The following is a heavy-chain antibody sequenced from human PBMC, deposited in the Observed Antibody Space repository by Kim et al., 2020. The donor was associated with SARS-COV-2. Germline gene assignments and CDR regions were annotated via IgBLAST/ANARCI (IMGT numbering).Heavy chain of an antibody. J-gene: IGHJ6*03. CDR3: ARGGWVDSSGYYYYYYMDV. CDR2: INAGNGNT. Sequence: ASVKVSCKASGYTFTSYAMHWVRQAPGQRLEWMGWINAGNGNTKYSQKFQGRVTITRDTSASTAYMELSSLRSEDTAVYYCARGGWVDSSGYYYYYYMDVWGKGTTVTVSS. CDR1: GYTFTSYA. V-gene: IGHV1-3*01. D-gene: IGHD3-22*01.